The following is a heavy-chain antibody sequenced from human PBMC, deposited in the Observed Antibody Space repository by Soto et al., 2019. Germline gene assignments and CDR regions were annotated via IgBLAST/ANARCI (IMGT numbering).Heavy chain of an antibody. CDR1: GYSFTNYW. D-gene: IGHD3-3*01. V-gene: IGHV5-51*01. Sequence: GESMKISCKGSGYSFTNYWIGWVGQMPGKGLEWMGMIYPDDSDTKYSPSFQGQVTFSADKSINTAYLQWSSLKASDTAIYYCARLEWLSLAAWFDPWGQGTLVTVSS. J-gene: IGHJ5*02. CDR3: ARLEWLSLAAWFDP. CDR2: IYPDDSDT.